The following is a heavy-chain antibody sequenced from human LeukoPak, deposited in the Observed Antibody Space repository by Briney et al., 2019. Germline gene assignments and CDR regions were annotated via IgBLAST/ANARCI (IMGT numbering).Heavy chain of an antibody. D-gene: IGHD3-22*01. CDR2: IYPRDSDT. J-gene: IGHJ4*02. V-gene: IGHV5-51*01. Sequence: GESLKISCQASGYSFNTYWIGWVRQMPGKGLEGMGIIYPRDSDTTYSPSFQGQVTISADKSINTAYLQWSSLKVSDTAMYFCARRGFDSSGYYSFFDQWGQGTLVTVSS. CDR3: ARRGFDSSGYYSFFDQ. CDR1: GYSFNTYW.